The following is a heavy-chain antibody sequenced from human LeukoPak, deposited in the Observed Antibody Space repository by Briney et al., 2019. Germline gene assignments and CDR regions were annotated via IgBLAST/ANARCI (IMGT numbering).Heavy chain of an antibody. J-gene: IGHJ4*02. V-gene: IGHV3-7*04. Sequence: GGSLRLSCAASGFTFSDYYMSWIRQAPGKGLEWVANIKEDGSEKYYVDSVKGRFTVSRDSAKNSLYLQMNSLSPEDTAVYYCARVRYCDSTSCYFADYWGQGTLVTVSS. CDR1: GFTFSDYY. D-gene: IGHD2-2*01. CDR3: ARVRYCDSTSCYFADY. CDR2: IKEDGSEK.